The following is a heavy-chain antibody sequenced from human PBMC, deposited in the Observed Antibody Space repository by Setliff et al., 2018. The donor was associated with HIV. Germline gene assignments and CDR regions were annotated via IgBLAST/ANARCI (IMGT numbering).Heavy chain of an antibody. D-gene: IGHD3-16*01. CDR2: ISVKNGNT. Sequence: ASVKVPCKASGYTFISYGVSWVRQAPGQGLEWMGWISVKNGNTNYAQKFQGRVTMTTDTSTSTAYMELRSLGSDDKDVYQCARIVALNVYASDYWGQGTLVTVSS. CDR3: ARIVALNVYASDY. J-gene: IGHJ4*02. CDR1: GYTFISYG. V-gene: IGHV1-18*01.